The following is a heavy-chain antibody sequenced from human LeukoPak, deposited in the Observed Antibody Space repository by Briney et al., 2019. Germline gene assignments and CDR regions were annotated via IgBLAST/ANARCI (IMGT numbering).Heavy chain of an antibody. D-gene: IGHD6-19*01. CDR2: ISKTGST. CDR1: GGSISNYY. V-gene: IGHV4-59*12. Sequence: PSETLSLTCTVSGGSISNYYWSWIRQSPGKGLEWIGYISKTGSTNYNPSLKSQVTISVDTSKNQFSLKLGSVTAADTAVYYCARGLGWAKKFDYWGQGTLVTVSS. J-gene: IGHJ4*02. CDR3: ARGLGWAKKFDY.